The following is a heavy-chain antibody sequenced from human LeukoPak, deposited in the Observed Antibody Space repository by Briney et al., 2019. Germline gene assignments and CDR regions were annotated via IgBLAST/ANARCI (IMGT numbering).Heavy chain of an antibody. J-gene: IGHJ3*02. CDR2: ISWNSGSI. Sequence: GGSLRLSCAASGFTFDDYAMHWVRQAPGKGLEWVSGISWNSGSIGYADSVKGRFTISRDNAKNSLYLQMHSLRVEDTAVYYCARESIVVVPTTMDDASDIWGQGTMVTVSS. V-gene: IGHV3-9*01. CDR1: GFTFDDYA. CDR3: ARESIVVVPTTMDDASDI. D-gene: IGHD2-2*01.